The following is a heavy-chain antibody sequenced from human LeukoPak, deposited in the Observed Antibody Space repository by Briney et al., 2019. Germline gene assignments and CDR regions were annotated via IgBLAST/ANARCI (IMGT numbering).Heavy chain of an antibody. CDR1: GFTFSSYG. Sequence: GRSLRLSCAASGFTFSSYGMHWVRQAPGKGLEWVAVIWYDGSNKYYADSVKGRFTISRDNSKNTLYLQMNSLRAEDTAVCYCARDQEVAAAGNYYFDYWGQGTLVTVSS. CDR2: IWYDGSNK. V-gene: IGHV3-33*01. CDR3: ARDQEVAAAGNYYFDY. D-gene: IGHD6-13*01. J-gene: IGHJ4*02.